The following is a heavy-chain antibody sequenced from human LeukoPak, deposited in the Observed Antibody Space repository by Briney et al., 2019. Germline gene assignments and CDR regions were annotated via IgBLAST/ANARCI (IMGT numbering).Heavy chain of an antibody. J-gene: IGHJ5*02. CDR2: FNHSGST. CDR3: ARVGKQWLVLRGWFDP. CDR1: GGSFSGYY. D-gene: IGHD6-19*01. Sequence: PSETLSLTCAVYGGSFSGYYWSWIRQPPGKGLEWIGEFNHSGSTNYNPSLKSRVTISVDTSKNQFSLKLSSVTAADTAVYYCARVGKQWLVLRGWFDPWGQGTLVTVSS. V-gene: IGHV4-34*01.